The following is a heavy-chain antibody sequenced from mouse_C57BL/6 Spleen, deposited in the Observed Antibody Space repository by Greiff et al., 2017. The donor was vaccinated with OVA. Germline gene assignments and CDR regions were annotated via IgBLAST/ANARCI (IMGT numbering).Heavy chain of an antibody. CDR3: ARFYDGYYADY. V-gene: IGHV1-52*01. CDR1: GYTFTSYW. Sequence: QVQLQQPGAELVRPGSSVKLSCKASGYTFTSYWMHWVKQRPIQGLEWIGNIDPSDSETHYNQKFKDKATLTVDKSSSTAYMQLSSLTSEDSAVYYCARFYDGYYADYWGQGTTLTVSS. D-gene: IGHD2-3*01. J-gene: IGHJ2*01. CDR2: IDPSDSET.